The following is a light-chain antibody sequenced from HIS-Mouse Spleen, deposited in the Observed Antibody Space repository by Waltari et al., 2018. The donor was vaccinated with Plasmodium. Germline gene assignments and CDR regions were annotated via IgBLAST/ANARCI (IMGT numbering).Light chain of an antibody. V-gene: IGKV3-15*01. CDR3: QQYNNWSFT. Sequence: EIVMTQSPATLPVSPGERAALPCRATHSVSSNLTWYQQKPGQAPRLLIYGASTRATGIPARFSGSVSGTGFTLTISSLQSEDFAVYYCQQYNNWSFTFGPGTKVDIK. CDR1: HSVSSN. CDR2: GAS. J-gene: IGKJ3*01.